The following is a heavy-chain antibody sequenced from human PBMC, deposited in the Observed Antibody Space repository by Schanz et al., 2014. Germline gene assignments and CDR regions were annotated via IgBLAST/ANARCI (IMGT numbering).Heavy chain of an antibody. CDR3: VSSGSYSSYAF. V-gene: IGHV3-11*06. Sequence: QVQVVQSGGGLVKPGGSLRLSCAASGFVFGDYYMTWIRQAPGKGLEWLSNISDSGTYTNYADSVKGRFTISRDNAKNSLYLQMSSLRAEDTAVYHCVSSGSYSSYAFWGQGTLVTVSS. D-gene: IGHD3-10*01. J-gene: IGHJ4*02. CDR1: GFVFGDYY. CDR2: ISDSGTYT.